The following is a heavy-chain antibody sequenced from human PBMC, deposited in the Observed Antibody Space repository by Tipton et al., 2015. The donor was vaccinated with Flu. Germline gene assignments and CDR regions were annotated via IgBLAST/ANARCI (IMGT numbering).Heavy chain of an antibody. J-gene: IGHJ6*02. D-gene: IGHD3-10*01. CDR2: IWYDGSNK. Sequence: SLRLSCAASGFTFSSYGMHWVRQVPGKGLEWVAVIWYDGSNKYYADSVKGRFTISRDNSKNTLYLQMNSLRAEDTAVYYCARKTGDGSGSYYNDYYYGMDVWGQGTTVTVSS. CDR3: ARKTGDGSGSYYNDYYYGMDV. V-gene: IGHV3-33*01. CDR1: GFTFSSYG.